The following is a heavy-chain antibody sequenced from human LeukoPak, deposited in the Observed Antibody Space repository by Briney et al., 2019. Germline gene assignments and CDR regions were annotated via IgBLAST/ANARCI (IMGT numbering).Heavy chain of an antibody. J-gene: IGHJ6*03. Sequence: ASVKVSCKASGYTFTSYYMHWVRQAPGQGLEWMGIINPSGGSTSYAQKFQGRVTMTRDTSTSTVYMELSSLRSEDTAVYYCATPNGGSGREWYMDVGGKGTPVTVSS. CDR3: ATPNGGSGREWYMDV. V-gene: IGHV1-46*01. CDR2: INPSGGST. D-gene: IGHD6-19*01. CDR1: GYTFTSYY.